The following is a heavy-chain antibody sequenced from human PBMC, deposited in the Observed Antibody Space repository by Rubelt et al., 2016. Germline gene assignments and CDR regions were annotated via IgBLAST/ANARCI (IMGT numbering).Heavy chain of an antibody. V-gene: IGHV3-74*02. CDR3: ARVLLAVPGGGRFDP. CDR1: GFTFSSYA. D-gene: IGHD2-2*01. J-gene: IGHJ5*02. Sequence: EVQLLESGGGLVQPGGSLRLSCAASGFTFSSYAMSWVRQAPGQGLEWVSRINSDGSSTSYADSLWGRFTISRDNAKNTLYLQMNSLRAEDTAVYYCARVLLAVPGGGRFDPWGQGTLVTVSS. CDR2: INSDGSST.